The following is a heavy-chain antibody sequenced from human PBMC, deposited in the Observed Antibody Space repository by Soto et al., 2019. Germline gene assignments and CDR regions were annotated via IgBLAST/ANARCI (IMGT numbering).Heavy chain of an antibody. Sequence: KPSETLSLTCTVSGGSITTGGYYWSWIRQLPGKGLEWIGHRYYSESTYYNPSLKSRVSISLDTSKNQFSLRLSFVTAADTAMYYCARTKCSGGSCYSWSLDYWGQGTPAPVSS. CDR2: RYYSEST. V-gene: IGHV4-31*03. CDR3: ARTKCSGGSCYSWSLDY. J-gene: IGHJ4*02. D-gene: IGHD2-15*01. CDR1: GGSITTGGYY.